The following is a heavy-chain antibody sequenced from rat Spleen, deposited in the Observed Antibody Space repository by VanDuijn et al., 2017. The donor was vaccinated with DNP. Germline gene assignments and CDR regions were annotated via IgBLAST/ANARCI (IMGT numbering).Heavy chain of an antibody. CDR3: ARWNIGTSTLDY. D-gene: IGHD1-5*01. CDR2: INYSGST. CDR1: GYSITSHY. Sequence: EVQLQESGPGLVKPSQSLSLTCSVTGYSITSHYWGWIRKFPGSKMEWIGYINYSGSTGYNPSLKSRISITRDTSKNQFFLQLSSVTTEDTATYYCARWNIGTSTLDYWGQGVMVTVSS. J-gene: IGHJ2*01. V-gene: IGHV3-1*01.